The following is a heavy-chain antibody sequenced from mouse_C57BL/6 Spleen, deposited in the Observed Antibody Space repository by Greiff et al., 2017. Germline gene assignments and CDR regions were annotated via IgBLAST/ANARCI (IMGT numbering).Heavy chain of an antibody. J-gene: IGHJ2*01. D-gene: IGHD2-4*01. CDR2: IYPRSGNT. V-gene: IGHV1-81*01. CDR1: GYTFTSYG. Sequence: QVQLQQSGAELARPGASVKLSCKASGYTFTSYGISWVKQRTGQGLEWIGEIYPRSGNTYYNEKFKGKATLTADKSASTAYMELRSLTSEDSAVYFCAREGLRSLFDYWGQGTTLTVSS. CDR3: AREGLRSLFDY.